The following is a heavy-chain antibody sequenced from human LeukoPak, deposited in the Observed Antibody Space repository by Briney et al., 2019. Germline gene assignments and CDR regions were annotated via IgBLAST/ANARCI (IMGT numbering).Heavy chain of an antibody. CDR1: GFTFSSYA. CDR2: ISGSGGST. V-gene: IGHV3-23*01. J-gene: IGHJ4*02. Sequence: GGSLRLSCAASGFTFSSYAMSWVRQAPGKGLEWVSAISGSGGSTYYADSVKGRFTISRDNSKNTLCLQMNSLRAEDTAVYYCAKDGYSSGWLAGYWGQGTLVTVSS. CDR3: AKDGYSSGWLAGY. D-gene: IGHD6-19*01.